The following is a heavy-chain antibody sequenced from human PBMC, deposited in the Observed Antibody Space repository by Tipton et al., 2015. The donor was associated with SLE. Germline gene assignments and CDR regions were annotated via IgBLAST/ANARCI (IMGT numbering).Heavy chain of an antibody. D-gene: IGHD4-11*01. CDR2: ISSSSSYI. CDR3: ARDGYYSNYGNPFDY. CDR1: GFTFSSYS. J-gene: IGHJ4*02. V-gene: IGHV3-21*03. Sequence: SLRLSCAASGFTFSSYSMNWVRQAPGKGLEWVSSISSSSSYIYYADSVKGRFTISRDNAKNSLYLQMNSLRAEDTAVYYCARDGYYSNYGNPFDYWGQGTLVTVSS.